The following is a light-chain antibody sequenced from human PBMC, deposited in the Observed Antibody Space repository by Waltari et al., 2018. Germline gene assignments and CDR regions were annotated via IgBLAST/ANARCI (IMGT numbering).Light chain of an antibody. CDR1: SNNVGNQG. CDR3: SAWDSSLSAHV. J-gene: IGLJ6*01. V-gene: IGLV10-54*04. CDR2: RNN. Sequence: QAGLTQPPSVSKGLRQTATLTCTGNSNNVGNQGAAWLQQHQGHPPKLLSYRNNNRPSGIPERFSASRSGNTASLTITGRQPEDEADYYCSAWDSSLSAHVFGSGTKVTVL.